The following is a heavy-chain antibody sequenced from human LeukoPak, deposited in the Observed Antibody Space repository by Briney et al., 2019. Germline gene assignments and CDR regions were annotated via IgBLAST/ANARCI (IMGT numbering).Heavy chain of an antibody. V-gene: IGHV4-59*08. D-gene: IGHD5-24*01. J-gene: IGHJ6*02. CDR3: ARHRIEMATNDYYYGMDV. CDR1: GGSISSYY. Sequence: SETLSLTCTVSGGSISSYYWSWIRQPPGKGLEWIGYIYYSGGTNYNPSLKSRVTISVDTSKNQFSLKLSSVTAADTAVYYCARHRIEMATNDYYYGMDVWGQGTTVTVSS. CDR2: IYYSGGT.